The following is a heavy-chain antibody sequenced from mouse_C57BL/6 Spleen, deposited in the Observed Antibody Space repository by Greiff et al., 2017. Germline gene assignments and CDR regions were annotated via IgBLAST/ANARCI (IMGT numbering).Heavy chain of an antibody. CDR1: GYTFTSYW. V-gene: IGHV1-69*01. D-gene: IGHD2-3*01. Sequence: QVQLQQPGAELVMPGASVQLSCKASGYTFTSYWMPWVKQRPGQGLEWIGEIDPSDSYTNYNQKCKGKSTLTVDTSSSTAYMQLSSLPSEDSAVYYCASWRGGYYFPDYGGQGTTLTVSS. J-gene: IGHJ2*01. CDR3: ASWRGGYYFPDY. CDR2: IDPSDSYT.